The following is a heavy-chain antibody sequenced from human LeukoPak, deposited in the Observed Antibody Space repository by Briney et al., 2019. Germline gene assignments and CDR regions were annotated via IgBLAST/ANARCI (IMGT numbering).Heavy chain of an antibody. Sequence: GGSLRLSCAASGFTFSSYGMHWVRQAPGKGLEWVAVISYDGSNKYYADSVKGRFTISRDNSKNTLYLQMNSLRAEDTAVYYCAKDLHDILTGYLTDDGMDVWGQGTTVTVSS. CDR2: ISYDGSNK. CDR1: GFTFSSYG. V-gene: IGHV3-30*18. CDR3: AKDLHDILTGYLTDDGMDV. D-gene: IGHD3-9*01. J-gene: IGHJ6*02.